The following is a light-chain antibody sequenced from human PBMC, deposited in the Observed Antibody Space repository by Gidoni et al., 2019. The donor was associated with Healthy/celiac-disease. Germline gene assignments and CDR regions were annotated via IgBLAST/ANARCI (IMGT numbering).Light chain of an antibody. J-gene: IGKJ2*01. Sequence: DLVMTQSPLSLPVTPGEPASISCRSSQSLLHSNGYNYLDWYLQKPGQSPQLLIYLGSNRASGVPDRFSGSGSGTDFTLKISRVEAEDVGVYYCMQALHSYTFXQXTKLEIK. V-gene: IGKV2-28*01. CDR1: QSLLHSNGYNY. CDR3: MQALHSYT. CDR2: LGS.